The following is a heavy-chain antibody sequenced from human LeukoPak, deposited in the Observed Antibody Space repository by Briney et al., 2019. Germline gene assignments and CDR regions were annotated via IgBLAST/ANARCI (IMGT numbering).Heavy chain of an antibody. D-gene: IGHD3-22*01. CDR2: IYHSGST. J-gene: IGHJ4*02. CDR3: ARGPDSSGYYYFDY. V-gene: IGHV4-30-2*01. Sequence: SQTLSLTCAVSGGSISSSGYSWSWIRQPPGKDLEWIGYIYHSGSTYYNPSLKSRVTISVDRSKNQFSLKLSSVTAADTAVYFCARGPDSSGYYYFDYWGQGTLVTVSS. CDR1: GGSISSSGYS.